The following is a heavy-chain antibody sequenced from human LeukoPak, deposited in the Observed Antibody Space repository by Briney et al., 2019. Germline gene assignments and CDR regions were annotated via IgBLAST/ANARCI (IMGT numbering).Heavy chain of an antibody. V-gene: IGHV4-4*07. Sequence: SETLSLTCSVSGGSISSYYWSWIRQTAGKGLEWIGRINASGSTRFNPSLKSRVTMSVDTSKNQFSLKLSSVTAADTAVYFCARGIAVAYYYNWFDPWGQGTLVTVSS. D-gene: IGHD1-26*01. CDR3: ARGIAVAYYYNWFDP. CDR2: INASGST. J-gene: IGHJ5*02. CDR1: GGSISSYY.